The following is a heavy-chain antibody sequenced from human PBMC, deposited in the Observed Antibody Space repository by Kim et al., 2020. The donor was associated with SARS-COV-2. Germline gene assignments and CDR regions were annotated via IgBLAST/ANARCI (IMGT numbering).Heavy chain of an antibody. CDR1: GYSFNVYY. D-gene: IGHD2-2*01. V-gene: IGHV1-2*04. J-gene: IGHJ5*02. CDR2: INPNSGGT. CDR3: VRGLPYASAWYDL. Sequence: ASVKVSCKASGYSFNVYYIHWVRQAPGHGLEWVGWINPNSGGTHFAQKFRGWVTMTSDASISTVSMELRSLKSGDTAVYYCVRGLPYASAWYDLWGQGTLVSVSS.